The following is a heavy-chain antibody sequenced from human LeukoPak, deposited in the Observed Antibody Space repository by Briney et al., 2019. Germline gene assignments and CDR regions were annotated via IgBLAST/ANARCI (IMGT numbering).Heavy chain of an antibody. CDR3: ARAVVVPAAPYYYYYYMDV. Sequence: GGSLRLSCAASGFTVSSNYMSWVRQAPGKGLEWVSVIYSGGSTYYADSVKGRFTISRDNSKNTLYLQMNSLRAEDTAVYYCARAVVVPAAPYYYYYYMDVWGKGTTVTVSS. J-gene: IGHJ6*03. D-gene: IGHD2-2*01. V-gene: IGHV3-66*02. CDR2: IYSGGST. CDR1: GFTVSSNY.